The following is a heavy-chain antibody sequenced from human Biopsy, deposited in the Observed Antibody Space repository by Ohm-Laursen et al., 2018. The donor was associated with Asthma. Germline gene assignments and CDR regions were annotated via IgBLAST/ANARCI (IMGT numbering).Heavy chain of an antibody. CDR3: ARIPRRSGSYFVDY. D-gene: IGHD3-22*01. V-gene: IGHV4-31*03. J-gene: IGHJ4*02. CDR1: GDSITSGGCC. Sequence: SDTLSLTCTVSGDSITSGGCCWNWIRQHPGKGLEWIGYIHHSGTSYFNPSLKIRVSFSRDTSKNQFSLRLSSVTAADTAMYYCARIPRRSGSYFVDYWGQGTLVTVSS. CDR2: IHHSGTS.